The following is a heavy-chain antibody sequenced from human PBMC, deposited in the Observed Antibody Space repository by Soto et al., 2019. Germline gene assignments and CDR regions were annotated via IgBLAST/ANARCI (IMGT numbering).Heavy chain of an antibody. CDR2: IYPGDSDT. D-gene: IGHD6-13*01. CDR1: GYSFTSYW. J-gene: IGHJ6*02. V-gene: IGHV5-51*01. Sequence: GESLKSSCKGSGYSFTSYWIGWARQMPGKGLEWMGIIYPGDSDTRYSPSFQGQVTISADKSISTAYLQWSSLKASDTAMYYCAKTAAGGKNYYGMDVWGQGTKVTVSS. CDR3: AKTAAGGKNYYGMDV.